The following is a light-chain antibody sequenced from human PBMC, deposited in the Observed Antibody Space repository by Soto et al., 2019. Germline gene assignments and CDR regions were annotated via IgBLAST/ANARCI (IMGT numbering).Light chain of an antibody. CDR1: QSVSSN. Sequence: ELVMTQSPATLSVSPGERATLSCRASQSVSSNLAWYQQQPGQAPRLLIYGASTRATGIPARFSGSGSGTEFTLTISSLQSEDFAVYYCQQYNNWPLTFGGGTKGEIK. CDR3: QQYNNWPLT. CDR2: GAS. V-gene: IGKV3-15*01. J-gene: IGKJ4*01.